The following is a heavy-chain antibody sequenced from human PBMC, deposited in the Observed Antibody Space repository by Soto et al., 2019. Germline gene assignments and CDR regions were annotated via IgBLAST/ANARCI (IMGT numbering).Heavy chain of an antibody. CDR2: IGTAGDT. J-gene: IGHJ6*02. D-gene: IGHD2-2*01. CDR1: GFIFNNYD. Sequence: EVQLVESGGGLVQPGGSMRLFCAASGFIFNNYDMHWVRQATGKGLEWVSTIGTAGDTYYPGSVKGRFIISRENATNYLYLQTNSLRAEDTAVYYCARGRVPAAVYGMDVWCHGTTVTVSS. CDR3: ARGRVPAAVYGMDV. V-gene: IGHV3-13*01.